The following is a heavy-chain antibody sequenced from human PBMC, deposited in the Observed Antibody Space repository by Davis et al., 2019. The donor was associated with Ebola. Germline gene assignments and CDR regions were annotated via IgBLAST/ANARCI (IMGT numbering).Heavy chain of an antibody. CDR2: ISSSSSYT. V-gene: IGHV3-11*06. D-gene: IGHD3-3*01. Sequence: GESLKISCAASGFTFSDYYMSWIRQAPGKGLEWVSYISSSSSYTNYADSVKGRFTISRDNAKNSLYLQMNSLRDEDTAVYYCARFGGVVIIPTYYYYGMDVWGQGTTVTVSS. CDR1: GFTFSDYY. CDR3: ARFGGVVIIPTYYYYGMDV. J-gene: IGHJ6*02.